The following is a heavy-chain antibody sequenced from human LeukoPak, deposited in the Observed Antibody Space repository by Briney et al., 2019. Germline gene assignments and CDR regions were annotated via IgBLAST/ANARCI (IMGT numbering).Heavy chain of an antibody. D-gene: IGHD4-17*01. V-gene: IGHV3-66*01. Sequence: PGGSLRLPCAASGFTVSSNYMSWVRQAPGKGLEWVSVIYSGGSTYYADSAKGRFAISRDNSKNTLYLQMNSLRAEDTAVYYCARDLRSPEEDTVTPDYYYYYGMDVWGQGTTVTVSS. CDR1: GFTVSSNY. CDR2: IYSGGST. CDR3: ARDLRSPEEDTVTPDYYYYYGMDV. J-gene: IGHJ6*02.